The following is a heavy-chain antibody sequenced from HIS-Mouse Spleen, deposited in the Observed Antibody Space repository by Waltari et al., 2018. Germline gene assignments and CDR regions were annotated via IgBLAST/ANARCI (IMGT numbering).Heavy chain of an antibody. V-gene: IGHV3-33*01. CDR2: IWYDGSNK. Sequence: QVQLVESGGGVVQPGRSLRLSCAASGFTFSSYGMHGVSQAPGKGMEWVAVIWYDGSNKYYADSVKGRFTISRDNSKNTLYLQMNSLRAEDTAVYYCAREGEISGRSYFDYWGQGTLVTVSS. J-gene: IGHJ4*02. D-gene: IGHD3-10*01. CDR3: AREGEISGRSYFDY. CDR1: GFTFSSYG.